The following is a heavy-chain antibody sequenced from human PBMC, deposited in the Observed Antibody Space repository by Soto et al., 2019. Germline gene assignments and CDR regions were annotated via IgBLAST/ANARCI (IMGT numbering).Heavy chain of an antibody. D-gene: IGHD3-3*01. CDR1: GYTFTSYG. V-gene: IGHV1-18*01. CDR2: ISAYNGNT. CDR3: ARGLRFLEVWYFDY. Sequence: ASVKVCCKASGYTFTSYGISWVRQAPGQGLEWMGWISAYNGNTNYAQKLQGRVTMTTDTSTSTAYMELRSLRSDDTAVYYCARGLRFLEVWYFDYWGQGTLVTVSS. J-gene: IGHJ4*02.